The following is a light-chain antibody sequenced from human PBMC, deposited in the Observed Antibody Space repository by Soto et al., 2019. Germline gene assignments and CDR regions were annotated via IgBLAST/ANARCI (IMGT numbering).Light chain of an antibody. CDR3: SSYAGSNNLV. Sequence: QSVLTQPPSASGSPGQSVTISCTGTSSDVGAYNYVSWYQQHPGKAPKLMIYEVSKWPSGVPDRFSGSKSGNTASLTVSGLQAEDEGDYYCSSYAGSNNLVFGGGTKLTVL. V-gene: IGLV2-8*01. CDR2: EVS. CDR1: SSDVGAYNY. J-gene: IGLJ2*01.